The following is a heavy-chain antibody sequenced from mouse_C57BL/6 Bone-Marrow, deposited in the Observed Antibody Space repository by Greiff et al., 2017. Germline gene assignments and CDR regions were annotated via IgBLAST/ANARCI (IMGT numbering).Heavy chain of an antibody. Sequence: EVHLVESGGDLVKPGGSLKLSCAASGFTFSSYGMSWVRQTPDKRLEWVATISSGGSYTYYPDSVKGRFTISRDNAKNTLYLQMSSLKSEDTAMYYCARQRGRYAMDYWGQGTSVTVSS. J-gene: IGHJ4*01. CDR3: ARQRGRYAMDY. CDR1: GFTFSSYG. V-gene: IGHV5-6*01. CDR2: ISSGGSYT.